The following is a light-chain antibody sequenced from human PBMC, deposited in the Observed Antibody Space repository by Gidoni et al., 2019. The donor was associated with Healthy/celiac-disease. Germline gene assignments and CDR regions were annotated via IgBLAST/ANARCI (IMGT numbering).Light chain of an antibody. CDR3: QQYNNWLRA. CDR1: QRVSSN. CDR2: GAS. Sequence: IVMTHSPATLSLSPGERATLTCRASQRVSSNLAWYQQKPGQAPRLLIYGASTRDTGIPARFSGSGSGTEFTLTISSLQSEDFAVYYCQQYNNWLRAFGQGTKVEIK. J-gene: IGKJ1*01. V-gene: IGKV3D-15*01.